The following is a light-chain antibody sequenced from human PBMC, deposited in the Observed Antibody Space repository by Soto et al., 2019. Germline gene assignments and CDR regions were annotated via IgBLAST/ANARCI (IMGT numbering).Light chain of an antibody. CDR2: AAS. CDR1: QSVSNY. CDR3: QQQSKCPQN. J-gene: IGKJ2*01. Sequence: DIVWTQSPATLSLSPGERATLSCRASQSVSNYLNWYPHKFGQAPRLLIYAASNRAPGNPARCSGSRTGTDFTLSNSNLETEDFAVYFCQQQSKCPQNFGQGNKVEIK. V-gene: IGKV3-11*01.